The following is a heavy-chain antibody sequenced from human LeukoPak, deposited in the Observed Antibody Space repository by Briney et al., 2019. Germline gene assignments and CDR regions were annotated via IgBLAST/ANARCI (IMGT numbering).Heavy chain of an antibody. D-gene: IGHD6-13*01. J-gene: IGHJ5*02. V-gene: IGHV4-39*02. CDR1: GGSISSSSYY. Sequence: SETLSLTCTVSGGSISSSSYYWGWNRQPPGKGLEWIGSIYYSGSTYYNPSLMSRVTISVDTSKNQFSLKLSSVTAADTAVYYCARDLQDSSSWEVNWFDPWGQGTLVTVS. CDR2: IYYSGST. CDR3: ARDLQDSSSWEVNWFDP.